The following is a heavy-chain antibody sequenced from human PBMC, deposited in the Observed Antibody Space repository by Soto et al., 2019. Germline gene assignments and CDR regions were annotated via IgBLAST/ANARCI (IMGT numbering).Heavy chain of an antibody. CDR3: VKDRVESGLGEVDY. Sequence: QVQLVESGGGVVQPGRSLRLSCAATGFTFSSYGMHWVRQAPGKGLEWVAVISYDGSRKYYADSGKGRFTISRDNSKSTLYLQMNSLRADDTAVYYCVKDRVESGLGEVDYWGQGTLVTVSS. J-gene: IGHJ4*02. V-gene: IGHV3-30*18. CDR2: ISYDGSRK. D-gene: IGHD3-16*01. CDR1: GFTFSSYG.